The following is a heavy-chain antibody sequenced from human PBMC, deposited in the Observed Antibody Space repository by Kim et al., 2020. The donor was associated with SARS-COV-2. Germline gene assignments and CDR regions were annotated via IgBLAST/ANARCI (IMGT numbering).Heavy chain of an antibody. V-gene: IGHV1-2*02. CDR1: GYTFTGYY. CDR3: ARDRRQQLEGGYYYYYGMDV. D-gene: IGHD6-13*01. CDR2: INPNSGGT. J-gene: IGHJ6*02. Sequence: ASVKVSCKASGYTFTGYYMHWVRQAPGQGLEWMGWINPNSGGTNYAQKFQGRVTMTRDTSISTAYMELSRLRSDDTAVYYCARDRRQQLEGGYYYYYGMDVWGQGTTVTVSS.